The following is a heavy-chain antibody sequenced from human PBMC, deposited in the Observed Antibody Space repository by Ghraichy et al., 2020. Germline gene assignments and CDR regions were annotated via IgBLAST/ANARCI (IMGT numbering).Heavy chain of an antibody. D-gene: IGHD1-26*01. Sequence: SDTLSLTCTVSGGSISSSSYYWGWIRQPPGKGLEWIGSIYYSGSTYYNPSLKSRVTISVDTSKNQFSLKLSSVTAADTAVYYCARHWERWELLPGDAFDIWGQGTMVTVSS. CDR3: ARHWERWELLPGDAFDI. J-gene: IGHJ3*02. CDR2: IYYSGST. CDR1: GGSISSSSYY. V-gene: IGHV4-39*07.